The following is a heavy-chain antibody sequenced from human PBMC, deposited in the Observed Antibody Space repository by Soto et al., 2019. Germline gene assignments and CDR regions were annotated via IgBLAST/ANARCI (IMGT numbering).Heavy chain of an antibody. CDR2: MSWDGGST. J-gene: IGHJ6*02. V-gene: IGHV3-43D*04. CDR1: GFTFDDYA. Sequence: GRSRSLSFAASGFTFDDYAMHWVRQAPGKGLEWVSLMSWDGGSTYYADSVKGRFTISRDNSKNSLYLQMNSLRAEDTALYYCAKDERDSSGYYYYYYCGMDVWGQGTTVTVSS. CDR3: AKDERDSSGYYYYYYCGMDV. D-gene: IGHD3-22*01.